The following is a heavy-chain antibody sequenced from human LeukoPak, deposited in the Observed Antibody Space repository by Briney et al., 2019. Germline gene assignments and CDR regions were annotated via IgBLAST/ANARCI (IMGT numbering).Heavy chain of an antibody. CDR1: GYTFTSYY. V-gene: IGHV1-46*01. J-gene: IGHJ4*02. CDR2: INPSGGST. CDR3: ARDYSKRIWSGYYPLRY. Sequence: ASVKVSCKASGYTFTSYYMHWVRQAPGQGLEWMGIINPSGGSTSYAQKFQGRVTMTRDTSTSTVYMELSSLRSEDTAVYYCARDYSKRIWSGYYPLRYWGQGTLVTVSS. D-gene: IGHD3-3*01.